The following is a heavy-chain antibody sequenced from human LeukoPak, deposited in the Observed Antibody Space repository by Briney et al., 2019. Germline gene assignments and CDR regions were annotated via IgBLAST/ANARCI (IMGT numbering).Heavy chain of an antibody. CDR2: IYYSGST. V-gene: IGHV4-39*01. CDR1: GGSISSSSYY. J-gene: IGHJ4*02. D-gene: IGHD3-22*01. Sequence: SETLSLTCTVSGGSISSSSYYWGWIRQPPGKGLEWIGSIYYSGSTYYNPSLKSRVTISVDTSKNQFSLKLSSVTAADTAVYYCARQSPKRHYYDMAYFDYWGQGTLVTVSS. CDR3: ARQSPKRHYYDMAYFDY.